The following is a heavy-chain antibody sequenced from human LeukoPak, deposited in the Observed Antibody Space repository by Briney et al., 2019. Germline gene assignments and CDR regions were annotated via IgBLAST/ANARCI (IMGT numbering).Heavy chain of an antibody. CDR2: ISAYNGNT. J-gene: IGHJ5*02. V-gene: IGHV1-18*01. Sequence: ASVKVSCKASGYTFTSYGISWVRQAPGQGLEWMGWISAYNGNTNYAQKLQGRVTMTTDTSTSTAYMELRSLRSDDTAVYYCARDKGITMVRGRDWFDPWGQGNLVTVSS. D-gene: IGHD3-10*01. CDR1: GYTFTSYG. CDR3: ARDKGITMVRGRDWFDP.